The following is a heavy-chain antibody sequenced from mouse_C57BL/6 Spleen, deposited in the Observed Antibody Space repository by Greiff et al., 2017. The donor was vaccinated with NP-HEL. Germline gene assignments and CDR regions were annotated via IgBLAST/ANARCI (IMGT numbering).Heavy chain of an antibody. Sequence: EVQVVESGGGLVKPGGSLKLSCAASGFTFSSYTMSWVRQTPEKRLEWVATISGGGGNTYYPDSVKGRFTISRDNAKNTLYLQMSSLRSEDTALYYCARLTMSFDYWGQGTTLTVSS. CDR2: ISGGGGNT. D-gene: IGHD1-1*02. CDR1: GFTFSSYT. J-gene: IGHJ2*01. V-gene: IGHV5-9*01. CDR3: ARLTMSFDY.